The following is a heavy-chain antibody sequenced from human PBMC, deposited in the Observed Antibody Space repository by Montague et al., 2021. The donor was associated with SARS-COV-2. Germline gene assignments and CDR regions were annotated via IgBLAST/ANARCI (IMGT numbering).Heavy chain of an antibody. CDR1: GGSFSTYS. Sequence: SDTLSLTRAVHGGSFSTYSWNWIRQPPGKGLEWIGEIHHGGSTNYNPSLKSRVTISADTSKNQFSLKLTSEAAADTAVYYWARLGDGVVPSPILGVGPYYSYYYMDGWGKGTTGTVSS. V-gene: IGHV4-34*01. CDR3: ARLGDGVVPSPILGVGPYYSYYYMDG. J-gene: IGHJ6*03. CDR2: IHHGGST. D-gene: IGHD3-10*01.